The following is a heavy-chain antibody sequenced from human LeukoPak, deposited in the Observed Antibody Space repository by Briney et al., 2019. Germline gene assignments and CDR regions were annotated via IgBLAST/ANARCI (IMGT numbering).Heavy chain of an antibody. CDR3: ARGRYSGTTYYFDY. D-gene: IGHD5-12*01. J-gene: IGHJ4*02. V-gene: IGHV3-74*01. CDR1: GFTFSSSW. Sequence: PGGSLRLSCAASGFTFSSSWMHWVRQAPEKGLVWVSRINSDGSSTSYADSVKGRFTISRDNAKNSLYLQMNSLRAEDTAMYYCARGRYSGTTYYFDYWGQGTLVTVSS. CDR2: INSDGSST.